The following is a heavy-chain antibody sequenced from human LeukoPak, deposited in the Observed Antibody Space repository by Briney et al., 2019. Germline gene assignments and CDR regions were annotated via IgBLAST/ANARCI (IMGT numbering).Heavy chain of an antibody. Sequence: GVLRLSCAASGFSVSVNYMSWVRQAPGKGLEWVSVLFASGYSKYADSVKGRFTISRDNSENTLDLQMNSLRAEDAAVYYCAKDLGYCSGGSCRTYWGQGILVTVSS. CDR1: GFSVSVNY. V-gene: IGHV3-66*01. CDR2: LFASGYS. D-gene: IGHD2-15*01. J-gene: IGHJ4*02. CDR3: AKDLGYCSGGSCRTY.